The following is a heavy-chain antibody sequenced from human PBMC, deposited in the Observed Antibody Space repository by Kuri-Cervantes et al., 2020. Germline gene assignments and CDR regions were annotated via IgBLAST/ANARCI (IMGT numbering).Heavy chain of an antibody. CDR3: ARDLGDGYIRDS. V-gene: IGHV3-30-3*01. Sequence: GESLKISCAASGFTFSSYAMHWVRQAPGKGLEWVAVISYDGSNKYYADSVKGRFTISRDNSKNTLYLQMNSLRAEDTAVYYCARDLGDGYIRDSWGQGTLVTVSS. D-gene: IGHD5-24*01. CDR1: GFTFSSYA. J-gene: IGHJ4*02. CDR2: ISYDGSNK.